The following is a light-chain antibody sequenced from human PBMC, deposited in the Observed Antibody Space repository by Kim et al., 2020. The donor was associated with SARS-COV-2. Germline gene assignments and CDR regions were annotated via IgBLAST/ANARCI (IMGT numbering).Light chain of an antibody. CDR2: EVS. CDR1: SSAVGVYND. CDR3: SSYAGSNNVV. J-gene: IGLJ2*01. Sequence: GQSATNSSTGTSSAVGVYNDVSWYQQRPGKAPNLMFYEVSKRPSGVTDRSAGSKSGNTASLTASGLQAEDEADYYCSSYAGSNNVVFGGGTKLTVL. V-gene: IGLV2-8*01.